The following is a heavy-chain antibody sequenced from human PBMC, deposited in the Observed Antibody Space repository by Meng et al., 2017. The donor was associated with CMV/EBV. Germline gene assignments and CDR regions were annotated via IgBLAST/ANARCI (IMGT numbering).Heavy chain of an antibody. CDR1: GYTFTSYG. D-gene: IGHD6-6*01. CDR2: ISAYNGNT. J-gene: IGHJ4*02. CDR3: ASSDGDSSSSILDY. V-gene: IGHV1-18*01. Sequence: ASVKVSCKASGYTFTSYGISWVRQDPGQGLEWMGWISAYNGNTNYAQKLQGRVTMTTDTSTSTAYMELRSLRSDDTAVYYCASSDGDSSSSILDYWGQGTLVTVSS.